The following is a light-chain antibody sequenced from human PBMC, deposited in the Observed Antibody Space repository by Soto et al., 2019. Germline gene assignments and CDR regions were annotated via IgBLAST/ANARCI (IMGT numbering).Light chain of an antibody. CDR2: EVT. V-gene: IGLV2-14*01. CDR1: SSDVGAYNY. J-gene: IGLJ1*01. CDR3: SSYTRSSTLYV. Sequence: QSALTQPASVSGSPGQSITISCTGTSSDVGAYNYVCWYKQHPGKAPQLMIYEVTNRPSGVSDRFSGSKSGNMASLTISGLQAEDEADYYCSSYTRSSTLYVFGTGTKLTVL.